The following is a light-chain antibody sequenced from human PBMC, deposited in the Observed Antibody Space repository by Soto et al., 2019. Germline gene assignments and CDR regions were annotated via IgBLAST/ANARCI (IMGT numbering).Light chain of an antibody. J-gene: IGLJ3*02. Sequence: QSVLTQSPSVSGAPGQRVTISCSGSSFNIGAGYDVHWYQHVPGTAPKLLIYDNDNRPSGVPDRFSGSKSGTSASLAITGPQAEDEADHYCQSYDSSLSAWVFGGGTKLTVL. V-gene: IGLV1-40*01. CDR2: DND. CDR3: QSYDSSLSAWV. CDR1: SFNIGAGYD.